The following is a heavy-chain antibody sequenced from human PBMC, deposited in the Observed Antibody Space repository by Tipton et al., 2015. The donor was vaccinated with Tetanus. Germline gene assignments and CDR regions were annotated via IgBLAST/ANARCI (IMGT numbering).Heavy chain of an antibody. J-gene: IGHJ4*02. CDR1: GGSISSSSYY. Sequence: TLSLTCTVSGGSISSSSYYWGWIRQSPGTGLEWIGYIYSNGTTNYNPSLKSRVTMSVDTSKKQFSLKLNFVTAADTGVYYCARDGGDSGHWGQGTQVTVSS. D-gene: IGHD2-21*01. V-gene: IGHV4-61*01. CDR3: ARDGGDSGH. CDR2: IYSNGTT.